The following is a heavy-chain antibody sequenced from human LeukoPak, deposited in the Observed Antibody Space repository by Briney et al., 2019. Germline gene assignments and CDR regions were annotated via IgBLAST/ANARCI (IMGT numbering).Heavy chain of an antibody. CDR1: GYSFTSYW. V-gene: IGHV5-51*01. D-gene: IGHD2-8*01. CDR2: IYPGDSDT. J-gene: IGHJ6*03. Sequence: GESLKISCKGSGYSFTSYWIGWVRQMPGKGLEWMGIIYPGDSDTRYSPSFQGQVTISADKSISTAYLQWSSLKASDTAMYYCARLESAVLDYYYYYMDVWGKGTTVTVSS. CDR3: ARLESAVLDYYYYYMDV.